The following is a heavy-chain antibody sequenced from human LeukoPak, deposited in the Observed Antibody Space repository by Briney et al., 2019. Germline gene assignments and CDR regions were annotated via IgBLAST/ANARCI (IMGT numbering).Heavy chain of an antibody. CDR1: GFTFNTYA. CDR2: ISYDGSNK. D-gene: IGHD6-13*01. J-gene: IGHJ4*02. CDR3: AKVGLVGGSWSVDY. V-gene: IGHV3-30*04. Sequence: PGGSLRLSGAASGFTFNTYAMPWVRQAPGKGLGWVAVISYDGSNKYYADSVKGRFTISRDNSKNTLYLQMNSLRAEDTAVYYCAKVGLVGGSWSVDYWGQGTLVTVSS.